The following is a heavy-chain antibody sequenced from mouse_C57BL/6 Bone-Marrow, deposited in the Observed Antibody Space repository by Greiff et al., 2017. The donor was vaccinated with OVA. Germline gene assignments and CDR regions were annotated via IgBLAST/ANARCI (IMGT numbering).Heavy chain of an antibody. V-gene: IGHV5-6*01. CDR1: GFTFSSYG. D-gene: IGHD3-2*02. CDR3: ARRPRQRRLEYYFDY. CDR2: ISSGGSYT. J-gene: IGHJ2*01. Sequence: EVQRVESGGDLVKPGGSLKLSCAASGFTFSSYGMSWVRQTPDKRLEWVATISSGGSYTYYPDSVKGRFTISRDNAKNTLYLQMSSLKSEDTAMEDCARRPRQRRLEYYFDYWGQGTTLTVSS.